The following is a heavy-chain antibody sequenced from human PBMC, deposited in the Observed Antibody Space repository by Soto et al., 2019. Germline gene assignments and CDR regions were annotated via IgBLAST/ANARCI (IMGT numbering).Heavy chain of an antibody. V-gene: IGHV1-46*02. Sequence: SXKVSYEASEYTXNSYYIDLVRQAPGQGLEWMGIINPSGGSTSYAQKFQGRVTITRGTSTSTVYMELRSLRYEETAVYYCARYYDSSGYCVFDYWGQRNLLTVSP. J-gene: IGHJ4*02. CDR1: EYTXNSYY. CDR2: INPSGGST. D-gene: IGHD3-22*01. CDR3: ARYYDSSGYCVFDY.